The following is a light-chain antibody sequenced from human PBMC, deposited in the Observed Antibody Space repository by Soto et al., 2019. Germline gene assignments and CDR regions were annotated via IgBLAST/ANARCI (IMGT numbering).Light chain of an antibody. CDR3: TSYTTISTLV. Sequence: QSALTQPASVSESLGQPITISCTGTSSDVGYYNYVSWYQHHPGKAPKLMIYDVSNRPSGVSRRFSGYKSGNTASLTISGLGAEDEADYYCTSYTTISTLVFGGGTKLTVL. CDR2: DVS. V-gene: IGLV2-14*03. CDR1: SSDVGYYNY. J-gene: IGLJ2*01.